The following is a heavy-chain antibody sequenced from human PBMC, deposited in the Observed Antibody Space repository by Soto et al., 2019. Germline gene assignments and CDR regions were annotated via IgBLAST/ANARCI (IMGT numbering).Heavy chain of an antibody. CDR1: GYTFTSYG. J-gene: IGHJ6*02. Sequence: ASVKVSCKASGYTFTSYGISWVRQAPGQGLEWMGWISAYNGNTNYAQKLQGRVTMTTDTSTSTAYMELRSLRSNDTAIYYCAMPVAFATPYGKDVWGQGTTVTVSS. CDR3: AMPVAFATPYGKDV. V-gene: IGHV1-18*01. D-gene: IGHD2-15*01. CDR2: ISAYNGNT.